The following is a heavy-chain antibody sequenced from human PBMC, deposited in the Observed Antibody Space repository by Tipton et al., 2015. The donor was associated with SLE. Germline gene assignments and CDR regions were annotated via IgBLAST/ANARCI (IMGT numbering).Heavy chain of an antibody. J-gene: IGHJ4*02. V-gene: IGHV4-39*01. CDR2: IYYTGST. CDR1: GGSVSTSGYY. D-gene: IGHD3-10*01. Sequence: LRLSCAASGGSVSTSGYYWGWIRQSPGKGLEWIGSIYYTGSTYYNSSLKSRVTISVDTSKNQFSLKVSSVTAADTAVYYCASPTLIRGVSLSPFDHWGRGMLVTVSS. CDR3: ASPTLIRGVSLSPFDH.